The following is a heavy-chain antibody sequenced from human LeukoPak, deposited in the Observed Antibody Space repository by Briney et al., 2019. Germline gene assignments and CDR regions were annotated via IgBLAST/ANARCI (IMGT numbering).Heavy chain of an antibody. V-gene: IGHV3-23*01. CDR3: AKDVQSGYSGYDYLY. CDR2: ISGSGGST. Sequence: GGSLRLSCAASGFTFSSCAMSWVRQAPGKGLEWVSAISGSGGSTYYADSVKGRFTISRDNTKNTLYLQMNSLRAEDTAVYYCAKDVQSGYSGYDYLYWGQGTLVTVSS. D-gene: IGHD5-12*01. J-gene: IGHJ4*02. CDR1: GFTFSSCA.